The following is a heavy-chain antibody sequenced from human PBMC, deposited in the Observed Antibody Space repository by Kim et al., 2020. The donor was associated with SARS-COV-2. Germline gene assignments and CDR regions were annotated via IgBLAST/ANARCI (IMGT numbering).Heavy chain of an antibody. V-gene: IGHV6-1*01. Sequence: SQTLSLTCAISGDSVSSNSAAWNWIRQSPSRGLEWLGRTYYRSKWYNDYAVSVKSRITINPDTSKNQFSLQLNSVTPEDTAVYYCARDGYSSSWSLGRGGNWFDPWGQGTLVTVSS. D-gene: IGHD6-13*01. J-gene: IGHJ5*02. CDR1: GDSVSSNSAA. CDR3: ARDGYSSSWSLGRGGNWFDP. CDR2: TYYRSKWYN.